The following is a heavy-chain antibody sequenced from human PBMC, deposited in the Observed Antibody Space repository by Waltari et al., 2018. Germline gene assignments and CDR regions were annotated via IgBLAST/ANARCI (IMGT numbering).Heavy chain of an antibody. Sequence: QVQLQASGPGLVKPSETLSLTCTVSGGSISSHYWSWIRQPPGKGLEWIGYIYYSGSTNYNPSLKSQVTISVDTSKNQFSLKLSSVTAADTAVYYCARDYVTRGAFDIWGQGTMVTVSP. V-gene: IGHV4-59*11. D-gene: IGHD3-10*01. CDR2: IYYSGST. CDR3: ARDYVTRGAFDI. CDR1: GGSISSHY. J-gene: IGHJ3*02.